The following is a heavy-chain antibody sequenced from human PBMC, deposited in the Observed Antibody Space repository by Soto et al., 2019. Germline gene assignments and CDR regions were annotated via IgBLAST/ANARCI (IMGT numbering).Heavy chain of an antibody. CDR2: ISRSGGST. CDR1: GFTFSSYA. Sequence: EVQLLESGGGLVQPGGSLRLSCAASGFTFSSYAMSWVRQAPGKGLEWVSAISRSGGSTYYADSVKGRFTISRDNAKNSLYLQMTSLRAADTAVYYCAKGSYYFDYWGQGTLVTVSS. J-gene: IGHJ4*02. CDR3: AKGSYYFDY. V-gene: IGHV3-23*01.